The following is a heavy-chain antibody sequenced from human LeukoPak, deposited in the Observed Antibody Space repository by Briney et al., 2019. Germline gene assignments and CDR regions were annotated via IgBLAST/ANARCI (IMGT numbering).Heavy chain of an antibody. CDR3: ARGSFGVFDY. CDR2: MNSDGSHI. J-gene: IGHJ4*02. CDR1: GFTFTDYS. V-gene: IGHV3-48*02. D-gene: IGHD3-10*01. Sequence: GGSLRLSCAASGFTFTDYSMNWVRQAPGKGLEWVSSMNSDGSHIYHAGSVEGRFTISRGNARNSLYLQMNGLRDEDTAVYYCARGSFGVFDYWGQGILVTVSS.